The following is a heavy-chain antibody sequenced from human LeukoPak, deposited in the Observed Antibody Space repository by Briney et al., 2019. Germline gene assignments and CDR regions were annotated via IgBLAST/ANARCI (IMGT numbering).Heavy chain of an antibody. D-gene: IGHD3-16*01. V-gene: IGHV3-23*01. CDR2: ISGSGGST. Sequence: GGSLRLSCAASGFTFSSYAMSWVRQAPGKGLEWVSAISGSGGSTYYADSVKGRFTISRDNSKNTLYLQINSLRPEDTAVYYCASGSGGFGGDFDYWGQGTLVTVSS. CDR1: GFTFSSYA. J-gene: IGHJ4*02. CDR3: ASGSGGFGGDFDY.